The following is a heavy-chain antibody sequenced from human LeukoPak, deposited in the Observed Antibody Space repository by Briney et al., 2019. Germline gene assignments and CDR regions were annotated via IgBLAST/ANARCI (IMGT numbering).Heavy chain of an antibody. CDR2: IVVNSGNT. V-gene: IGHV1-58*01. CDR1: GFTFTSSA. Sequence: TSVKVSCKASGFTFTSSAVQWVRQARGKRLAWIGWIVVNSGNTNYAQKFQERVTITRDMSTSTAYMELSSLRSEDTAVYYCAASPDYYDSSGYSYYFDYWGQGTLVTVSS. J-gene: IGHJ4*02. D-gene: IGHD3-22*01. CDR3: AASPDYYDSSGYSYYFDY.